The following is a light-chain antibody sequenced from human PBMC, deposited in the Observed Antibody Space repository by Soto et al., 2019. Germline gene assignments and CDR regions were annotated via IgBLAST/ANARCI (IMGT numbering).Light chain of an antibody. J-gene: IGKJ1*01. CDR1: QSIRTN. CDR2: GAS. CDR3: QQYNNWPRT. Sequence: DIVMRESPATLSVSQGERAPLSCRTSQSIRTNLAWYQHKPGQAPRLLIYGASTGATGVPARFSGSGSGTEFTLTISSLQYEDFAAYYCQQYNNWPRTFGQGTKVDIK. V-gene: IGKV3-15*01.